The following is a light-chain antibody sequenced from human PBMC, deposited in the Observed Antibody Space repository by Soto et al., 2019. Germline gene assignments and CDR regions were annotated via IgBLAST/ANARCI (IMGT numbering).Light chain of an antibody. Sequence: DIQMTQSPSTLSGSVGDRVTITCRASQTISSWLAWYQQKPGKAPKLLIYKASTLKSGVPSRSSGSGSGTEFTLTISSLQPDDFATYFCQHSFNTPLTFGGGTKVDIK. CDR3: QHSFNTPLT. J-gene: IGKJ4*01. V-gene: IGKV1-5*03. CDR1: QTISSW. CDR2: KAS.